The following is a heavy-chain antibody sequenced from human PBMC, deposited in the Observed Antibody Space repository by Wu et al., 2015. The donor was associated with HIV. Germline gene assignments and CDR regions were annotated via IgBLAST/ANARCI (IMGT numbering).Heavy chain of an antibody. CDR3: VRDAGPVDFDY. D-gene: IGHD2-2*01. J-gene: IGHJ4*02. CDR1: GYTFTGYY. V-gene: IGHV1-2*02. CDR2: INPQNGGT. Sequence: QVQLVQSGAEVKKPGASVKVSCKASGYTFTGYYTHWVRQAPGQTLEWIGWINPQNGGTKYAQRFHDRVTVTTDTSANTVYMELSGLTSDDTAVYFCVRDAGPVDFDYWGQGTLVTVSS.